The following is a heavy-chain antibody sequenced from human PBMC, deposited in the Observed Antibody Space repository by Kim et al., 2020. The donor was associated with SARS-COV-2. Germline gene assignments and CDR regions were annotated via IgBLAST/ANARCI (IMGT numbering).Heavy chain of an antibody. CDR2: IANGGRKI. Sequence: GGSLRLSCAASGFTFDFYSLHWVRQAPGKGLEWVSYIANGGRKIFYADSVKGRFTISRDNSKNSLYLQMNSLRPEDTAVYYCAKQGVRGGVDYWDQ. J-gene: IGHJ4*02. D-gene: IGHD2-15*01. CDR1: GFTFDFYS. V-gene: IGHV3-48*01. CDR3: AKQGVRGGVDY.